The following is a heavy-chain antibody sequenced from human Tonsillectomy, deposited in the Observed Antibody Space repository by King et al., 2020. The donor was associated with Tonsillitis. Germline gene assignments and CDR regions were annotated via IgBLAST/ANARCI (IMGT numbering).Heavy chain of an antibody. CDR1: GFTFSSYG. J-gene: IGHJ4*02. D-gene: IGHD5-12*01. CDR2: ISYDGSNK. CDR3: AKGAIVATILTPGDY. V-gene: IGHV3-30*18. Sequence: VQLVESRGGVVQPGRSLRLSCAASGFTFSSYGIHWVRQAPGKGLEWVAVISYDGSNKYFADSVKGRFTISRDNSKNTLYLQMNSLRPEDTAVYYCAKGAIVATILTPGDYWGQGTLVTVSS.